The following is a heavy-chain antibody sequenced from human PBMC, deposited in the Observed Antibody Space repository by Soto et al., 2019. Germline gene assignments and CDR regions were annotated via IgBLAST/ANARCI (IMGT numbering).Heavy chain of an antibody. V-gene: IGHV3-30-3*01. CDR1: GFTFSSYA. J-gene: IGHJ6*02. Sequence: QVQLVESGGGVVQPGRSLRLSCAASGFTFSSYAMHWVRQAPGKGLEWVAVISYDGSNKYYADSVKGRFTISRDNSKNTLYLQMNSLRAEDTAVYYCARAGTARYFDWLPTYGMDVWGQGTMVTVSS. CDR3: ARAGTARYFDWLPTYGMDV. CDR2: ISYDGSNK. D-gene: IGHD3-9*01.